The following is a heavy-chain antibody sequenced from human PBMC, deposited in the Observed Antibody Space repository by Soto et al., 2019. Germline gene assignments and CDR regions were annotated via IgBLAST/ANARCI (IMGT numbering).Heavy chain of an antibody. CDR3: AREKVGTTFFDT. V-gene: IGHV4-38-2*02. CDR2: IYPSVSS. D-gene: IGHD2-21*02. J-gene: IGHJ4*02. CDR1: GFAISRGYY. Sequence: LSLTCSVSGFAISRGYYWSWVRQPPGKGLEWIGSIYPSVSSYHNPSLATRLGLSIDASKNQFTLNLTSVTAADTALYFCAREKVGTTFFDTWGQGIQVTVSS.